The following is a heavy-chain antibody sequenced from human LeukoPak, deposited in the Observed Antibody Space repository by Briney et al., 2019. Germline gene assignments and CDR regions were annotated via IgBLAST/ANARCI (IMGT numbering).Heavy chain of an antibody. CDR3: ARSCGGDCYDGMDV. D-gene: IGHD2-21*02. CDR1: GFTVSSNY. J-gene: IGHJ6*02. Sequence: GGSLRLSCAASGFTVSSNYMSWVRQAPGKGLEWVSIIYSGGSTYCADSVKGRFTISRDNAKNSLYLQMNSLRAEDTAVYYCARSCGGDCYDGMDVWGQGTTVTVSS. CDR2: IYSGGST. V-gene: IGHV3-53*01.